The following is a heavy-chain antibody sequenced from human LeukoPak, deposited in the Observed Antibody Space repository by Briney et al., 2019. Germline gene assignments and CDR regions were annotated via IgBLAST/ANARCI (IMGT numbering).Heavy chain of an antibody. CDR3: AKGSGYYGSGNDRLD. CDR2: ISGSGGST. J-gene: IGHJ4*02. Sequence: PGGSLRLSCAASGFTFSSYAMSWVRQAPGKGLEWVSAISGSGGSTYYADSVKGRFTISRDNSKNTLYLQMNSLRAEDTAVYYCAKGSGYYGSGNDRLDWGQGTLVTVSS. CDR1: GFTFSSYA. D-gene: IGHD3-10*01. V-gene: IGHV3-23*01.